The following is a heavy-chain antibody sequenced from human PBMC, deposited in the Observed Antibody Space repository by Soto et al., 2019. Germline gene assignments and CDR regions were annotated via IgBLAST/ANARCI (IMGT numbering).Heavy chain of an antibody. Sequence: ASVKVSRKASGYTFTGYYMHWVRQAPGQGLEWMGWINPNSGGTNYAQKFQGRVTMTRDTSISTAYMELSRLRSDDTAVYYCARGSRDRGYSYGSLGYWGQGTLVTVSS. CDR2: INPNSGGT. J-gene: IGHJ4*02. CDR1: GYTFTGYY. D-gene: IGHD5-18*01. CDR3: ARGSRDRGYSYGSLGY. V-gene: IGHV1-2*02.